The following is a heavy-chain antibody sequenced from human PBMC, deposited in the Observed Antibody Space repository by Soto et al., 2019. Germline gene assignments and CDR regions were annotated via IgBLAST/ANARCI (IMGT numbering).Heavy chain of an antibody. CDR3: AKATATGGGAFDF. Sequence: GPQRLGNGASKFNFVDYAVSWVRQAPGKGLEWVSSIGGGGDDTHYADYVRGRFTISRDNSKNTLYLQMSSLRAEDTAIYYCAKATATGGGAFDFCGQGTMVTGSS. J-gene: IGHJ3*01. CDR2: IGGGGDDT. V-gene: IGHV3-23*01. D-gene: IGHD2-8*02. CDR1: KFNFVDYA.